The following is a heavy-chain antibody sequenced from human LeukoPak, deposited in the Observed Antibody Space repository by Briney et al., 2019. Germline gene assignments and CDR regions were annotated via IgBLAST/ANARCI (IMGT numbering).Heavy chain of an antibody. V-gene: IGHV1-2*06. D-gene: IGHD3-22*01. CDR2: INPNSGGT. J-gene: IGHJ3*02. CDR3: ARDYYDSSGQALSGAFDI. Sequence: ASVKVSCKASGYTFTGYYMHWVRQAPGQGLEWMGRINPNSGGTNYAQKFQGRVTMTRDTSISTAYMELSRLRSDDTAVYYCARDYYDSSGQALSGAFDIWGQGTMVTVSS. CDR1: GYTFTGYY.